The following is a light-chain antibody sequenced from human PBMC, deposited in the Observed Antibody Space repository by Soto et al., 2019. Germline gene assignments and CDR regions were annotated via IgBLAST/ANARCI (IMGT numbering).Light chain of an antibody. Sequence: DMQITQSPSSLSASVGDRVTITCLSSQSISTYLNWYQHKPGKAPKVLIYAVSSLQSGVPSGFSDSGSGTDFTLTITSLQPEDSATYYCQHSYGTPRTFGQGTKVDIK. CDR2: AVS. CDR1: QSISTY. V-gene: IGKV1-39*01. J-gene: IGKJ1*01. CDR3: QHSYGTPRT.